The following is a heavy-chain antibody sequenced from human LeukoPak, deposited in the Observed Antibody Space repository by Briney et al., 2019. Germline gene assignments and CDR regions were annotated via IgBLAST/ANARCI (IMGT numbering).Heavy chain of an antibody. D-gene: IGHD3-9*01. CDR3: ARTTKEFDILTGYYFDY. CDR2: MSGSGGST. CDR1: GFTFSIYG. J-gene: IGHJ4*02. V-gene: IGHV3-23*01. Sequence: GGSLRLSCAASGFTFSIYGMSWVRQAPGRGLEWVSAMSGSGGSTYYADSVKGRFTISRDNSKNTLSLQMNSLRAVDTAVYYCARTTKEFDILTGYYFDYWGQGTLVTVSS.